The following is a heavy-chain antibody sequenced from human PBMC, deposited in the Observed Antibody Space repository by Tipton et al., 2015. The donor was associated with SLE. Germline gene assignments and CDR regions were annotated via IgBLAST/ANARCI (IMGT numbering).Heavy chain of an antibody. CDR3: ARDHSSSPAYFQH. Sequence: TLSLTCTVSGGSISSDDYYWTWIRQHPGKGLEWIGHMSYSGSTYYNPSLKSRITISVDTSKNHFSLKLSSVTAADTAVYYCARDHSSSPAYFQHWGQGTLVTVSS. J-gene: IGHJ1*01. CDR2: MSYSGST. D-gene: IGHD6-6*01. V-gene: IGHV4-31*03. CDR1: GGSISSDDYY.